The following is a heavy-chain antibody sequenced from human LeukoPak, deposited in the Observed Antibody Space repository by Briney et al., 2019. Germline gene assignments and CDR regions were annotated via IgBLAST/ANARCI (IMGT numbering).Heavy chain of an antibody. CDR2: INHGGST. V-gene: IGHV4-34*01. Sequence: SETLSLTCAVYGGSFSGYYWSWIRQPPGKRLEWMGEINHGGSTNYNPSLKSRVTISVDTSKNQFSLKLSSVTAADTAVYYCARGPSSSVVAEPTEDYWGQGTLVTVSS. D-gene: IGHD2-15*01. CDR1: GGSFSGYY. J-gene: IGHJ4*02. CDR3: ARGPSSSVVAEPTEDY.